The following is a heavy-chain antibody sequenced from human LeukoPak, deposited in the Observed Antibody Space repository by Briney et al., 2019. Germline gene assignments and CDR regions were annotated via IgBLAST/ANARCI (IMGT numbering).Heavy chain of an antibody. CDR1: GLTFSSYA. CDR2: IIGSGGST. J-gene: IGHJ4*02. Sequence: PGGSLRLSCAASGLTFSSYAMSWVRQAPGKGLEWVSAIIGSGGSTYYADSVKGRFTTSRDNSKNTLYLQMNSLRAEDTAVYYCARDPLGGYEIDYWGQGTLVTVSS. CDR3: ARDPLGGYEIDY. D-gene: IGHD5-18*01. V-gene: IGHV3-23*01.